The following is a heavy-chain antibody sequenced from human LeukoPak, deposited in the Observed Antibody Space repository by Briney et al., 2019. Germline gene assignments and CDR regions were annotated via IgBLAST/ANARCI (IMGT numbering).Heavy chain of an antibody. CDR2: ISPSSGDT. J-gene: IGHJ4*02. CDR1: GYFFTSFY. Sequence: ASVKVSCKASGYFFTSFYIHWVRQAPGQGLEWMGVISPSSGDTNYAQQFQGRLTVTYDTSTSTVYMELRSLRPEDTAVYYCARDLYYFDYWGQGTLVTVSS. CDR3: ARDLYYFDY. V-gene: IGHV1-46*01.